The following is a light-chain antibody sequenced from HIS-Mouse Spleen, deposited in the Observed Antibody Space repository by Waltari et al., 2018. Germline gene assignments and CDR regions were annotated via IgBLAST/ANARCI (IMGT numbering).Light chain of an antibody. CDR1: ALPKKS. CDR3: YSTDSSGNHRV. CDR2: EDS. Sequence: SYELTQPPSVSVSPGQTARITCSGDALPKKSAYWYQQKSGQAPVLVIYEDSKRPSGIPEWLSGSSSGTMATLTISGAQVEDEADYYCYSTDSSGNHRVFGGGTKLTVL. J-gene: IGLJ2*01. V-gene: IGLV3-10*01.